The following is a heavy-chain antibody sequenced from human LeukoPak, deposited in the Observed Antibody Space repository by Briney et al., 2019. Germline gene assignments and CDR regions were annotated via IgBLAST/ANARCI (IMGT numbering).Heavy chain of an antibody. J-gene: IGHJ4*02. D-gene: IGHD3-9*01. V-gene: IGHV4-31*11. CDR2: SYYRGST. CDR3: ARATYDLLTGYYLDS. Sequence: SETPSLTPGLSLGSPSVGRYCCGSVRQYPKNCLEWLGYSYYRGSTHYKPSLKSRATISLDKSKNPFSMNLTSATAAGTAIYYCARATYDLLTGYYLDSSGQGNLVTASS. CDR1: LGSPSVGRYC.